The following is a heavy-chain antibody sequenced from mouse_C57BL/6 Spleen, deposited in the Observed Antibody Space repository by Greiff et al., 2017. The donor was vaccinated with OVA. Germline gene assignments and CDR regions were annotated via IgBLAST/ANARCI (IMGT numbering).Heavy chain of an antibody. D-gene: IGHD2-5*01. CDR1: GYAFSSSW. CDR2: IYPGDGDT. CDR3: ARSGSNSWFAY. V-gene: IGHV1-82*01. J-gene: IGHJ3*01. Sequence: VKLQESGPELVKPGASVKISCKASGYAFSSSWMNWVKQRPGKGLEWIGRIYPGDGDTNYNGKFKGKATLTADKSSSTAYMQLSSLTSEDSAVYFCARSGSNSWFAYWGQGTLVTVSA.